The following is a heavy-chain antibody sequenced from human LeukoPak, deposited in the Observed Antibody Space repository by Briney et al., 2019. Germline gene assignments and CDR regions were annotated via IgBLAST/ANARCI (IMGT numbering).Heavy chain of an antibody. CDR1: GFTFSSYG. CDR2: IRYDGSNK. CDR3: ARAGISHSGYDLLFGLERSNYYYMDV. Sequence: QAGGSLRLSCAASGFTFSSYGMHWVRQAPGKGLEWVAFIRYDGSNKYYADSVKGRFTISRDNAKNSLYLQMNSLRAEDTAVYYCARAGISHSGYDLLFGLERSNYYYMDVWGKGTTVTVSS. V-gene: IGHV3-30*02. D-gene: IGHD5-12*01. J-gene: IGHJ6*03.